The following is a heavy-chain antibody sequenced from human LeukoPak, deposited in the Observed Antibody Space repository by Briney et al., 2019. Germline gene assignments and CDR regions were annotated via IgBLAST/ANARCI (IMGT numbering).Heavy chain of an antibody. CDR3: ASDSYSSSWYVDV. CDR2: INHSGST. V-gene: IGHV4-34*01. CDR1: GGSFSGYY. Sequence: SETLSLTCAVYGGSFSGYYWSWIRQPPGKGLEWIGEINHSGSTNYNPSLKSRVTISVDTSKNQFSLKLSSVTAADTAVYYCASDSYSSSWYVDVWGKGTTDTVSS. J-gene: IGHJ6*03. D-gene: IGHD6-13*01.